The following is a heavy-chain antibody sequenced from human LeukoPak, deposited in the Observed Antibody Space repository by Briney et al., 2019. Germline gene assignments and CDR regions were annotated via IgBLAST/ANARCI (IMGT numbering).Heavy chain of an antibody. CDR1: GYTFTGYY. Sequence: ASVKVSCKASGYTFTGYYMHWVRQAPGQGLEWMGWINPNSGGTNYAQKFQGRVTMTRDTSISTAYMELSRLRSDDTAVYYCARLADIVATTNWFDPWGQGTLVTVSS. V-gene: IGHV1-2*02. CDR2: INPNSGGT. CDR3: ARLADIVATTNWFDP. D-gene: IGHD5-12*01. J-gene: IGHJ5*02.